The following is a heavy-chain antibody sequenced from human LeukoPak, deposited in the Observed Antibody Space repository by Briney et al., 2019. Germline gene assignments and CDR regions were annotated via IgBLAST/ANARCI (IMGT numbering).Heavy chain of an antibody. CDR2: INHSGGT. D-gene: IGHD3-22*01. CDR3: ARSSYYYDSSGYSHFDY. V-gene: IGHV4-38-2*01. J-gene: IGHJ4*02. CDR1: GDSLSSGYY. Sequence: SETLSLTCAVSGDSLSSGYYWGGFRRPPGKGREWMGSINHSGGTYYNPSLKRRVTISVDTSNNQFPLKLSSLTAADTAVYYCARSSYYYDSSGYSHFDYWGQGTLVTVSS.